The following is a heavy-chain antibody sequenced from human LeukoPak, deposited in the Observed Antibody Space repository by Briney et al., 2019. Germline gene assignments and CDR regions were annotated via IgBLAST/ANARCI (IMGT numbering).Heavy chain of an antibody. V-gene: IGHV1-46*01. CDR3: ARDWGLYTNYVYWFDP. D-gene: IGHD4-11*01. CDR2: IKPNEGST. CDR1: GYTFTNYY. J-gene: IGHJ5*02. Sequence: ASVKVSCKASGYTFTNYYMHWLRQAPGQGLEWMGIIKPNEGSTTYAQKFQGRVTMTRDMSTSKVYMEVSSMRYEDTPVYYCARDWGLYTNYVYWFDPWGQGTLVTVSS.